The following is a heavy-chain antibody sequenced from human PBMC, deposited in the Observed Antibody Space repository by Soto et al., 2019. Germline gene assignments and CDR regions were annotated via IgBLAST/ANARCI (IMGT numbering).Heavy chain of an antibody. D-gene: IGHD2-15*01. J-gene: IGHJ4*02. CDR1: GFTFSSYA. V-gene: IGHV3-23*01. CDR2: ISGSGGST. CDR3: AKRWSQQTVLILDY. Sequence: PGGSLRLSCAASGFTFSSYAMSWVRQAPGKGLEWVSAISGSGGSTYYADSVKGRFTISRDNSKNTLYLQMNSLRAEDTAVYYCAKRWSQQTVLILDYWGQGTLVTVSS.